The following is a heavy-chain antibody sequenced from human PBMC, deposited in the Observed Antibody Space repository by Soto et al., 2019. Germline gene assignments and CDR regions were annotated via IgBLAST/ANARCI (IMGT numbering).Heavy chain of an antibody. CDR3: ARDIVLVPAAIRGNWFDP. J-gene: IGHJ5*02. CDR2: IYYSGST. D-gene: IGHD2-2*01. Sequence: SETLFLTCTVSGGSVSSGSYYWSWIRQPPGKGLEWIGYIYYSGSTNYNPSLKSRVTISVDTSKNQFSLKLSSVTAADTAVYYCARDIVLVPAAIRGNWFDPWGQGTLVTVSS. CDR1: GGSVSSGSYY. V-gene: IGHV4-61*01.